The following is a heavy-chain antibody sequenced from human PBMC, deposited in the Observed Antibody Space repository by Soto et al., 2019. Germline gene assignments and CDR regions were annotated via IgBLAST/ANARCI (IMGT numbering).Heavy chain of an antibody. CDR3: ARVRLGAPTRYFDY. CDR2: IKYSGTT. V-gene: IGHV4-39*01. J-gene: IGHJ4*02. D-gene: IGHD1-26*01. CDR1: GGSISSSRCH. Sequence: PSETLSLTCTVSGGSISSSRCHWGWIRQPPGKGLEWIASIKYSGTTFYNPSLKSRVTLSVDTSKNQFALKLSSVTAAETAVYYCARVRLGAPTRYFDYWGQGTLVTVSS.